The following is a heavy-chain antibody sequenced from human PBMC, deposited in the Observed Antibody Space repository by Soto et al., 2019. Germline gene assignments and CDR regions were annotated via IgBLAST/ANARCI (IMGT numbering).Heavy chain of an antibody. CDR3: ASGGHVVVVTAAFDY. D-gene: IGHD2-21*02. Sequence: QVQLMQSGAEVKKPGASVKVSCKASGNTFTNYYIHWVRQAPGQGLEWMGTINTSGGQPTYPQKFLGRVTMTRDTSTSTLYMELTSLRSEDTAVYYCASGGHVVVVTAAFDYWGQGTLVTVSS. J-gene: IGHJ4*02. V-gene: IGHV1-46*01. CDR2: INTSGGQP. CDR1: GNTFTNYY.